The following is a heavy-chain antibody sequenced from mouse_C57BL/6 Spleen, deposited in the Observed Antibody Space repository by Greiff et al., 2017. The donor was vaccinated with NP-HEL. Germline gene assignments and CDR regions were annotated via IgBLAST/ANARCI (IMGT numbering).Heavy chain of an antibody. Sequence: VQLKESGGGLVKPGGSLELSCAASGFTFSDYGMHWVRQAPEKGLEWVAYISSGSSTIYYADTVKGRFTISRDNAKNTLFLQMTSLRSEDTAMYYCARGYYGSSWYFDVWGTGTTVTVSS. CDR1: GFTFSDYG. J-gene: IGHJ1*03. CDR3: ARGYYGSSWYFDV. V-gene: IGHV5-17*01. D-gene: IGHD1-1*01. CDR2: ISSGSSTI.